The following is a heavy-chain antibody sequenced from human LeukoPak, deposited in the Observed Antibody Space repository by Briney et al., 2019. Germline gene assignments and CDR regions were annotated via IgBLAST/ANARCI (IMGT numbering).Heavy chain of an antibody. Sequence: SETLSLTCTVSGYSLSTDYYWGWIQQPPGKGLEWIGSMYHSGSPYYNPSLKSRVTICMDTSKNQFSLNLTSVTAADTAVYYCARVRPVDYDFWSGYYGFYYYYMDVWGKGTTVTVSS. D-gene: IGHD3-3*01. CDR1: GYSLSTDYY. J-gene: IGHJ6*03. V-gene: IGHV4-38-2*02. CDR2: MYHSGSP. CDR3: ARVRPVDYDFWSGYYGFYYYYMDV.